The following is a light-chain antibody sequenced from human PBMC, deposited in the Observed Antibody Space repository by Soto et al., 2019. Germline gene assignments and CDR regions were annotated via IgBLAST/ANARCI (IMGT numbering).Light chain of an antibody. V-gene: IGKV3-20*01. CDR1: QSVSSNY. J-gene: IGKJ5*01. CDR2: GAS. Sequence: EIVLTQSPGTLSLSPGERATLSCRASQSVSSNYLAWYQQRPGQAPRLLIYGASSRATGIPDRFSGSGSGTDFTLTISRLEPEDFAVYYCQQYGTSPITFGQGTRLEIK. CDR3: QQYGTSPIT.